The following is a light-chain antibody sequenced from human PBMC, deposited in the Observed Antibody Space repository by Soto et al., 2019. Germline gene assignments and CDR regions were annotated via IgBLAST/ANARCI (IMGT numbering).Light chain of an antibody. CDR1: QGIRND. CDR2: AAT. Sequence: AIQMTQSPSSLSASVGDRVTITCRASQGIRNDLAWYQQKPGKAPKVLIYAATNLQSGVPSRFSGSGSVTDFALTISSLQPEDFAAYYCLQYYTYPLTFGGGTKVDIK. V-gene: IGKV1-6*01. CDR3: LQYYTYPLT. J-gene: IGKJ4*01.